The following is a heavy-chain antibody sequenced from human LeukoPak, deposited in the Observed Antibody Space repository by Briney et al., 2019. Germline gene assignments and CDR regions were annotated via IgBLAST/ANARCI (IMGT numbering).Heavy chain of an antibody. Sequence: ETLSLTCTVSGGSISSYYWSWIRQPAGKGLEWIGRSYTSGSTNYNPSLKSRVTMSVDTSKNQFSLKLSSVTAADTAVYYCARDDQQWLVSWFDPWGQGTLVTVSS. V-gene: IGHV4-4*07. CDR1: GGSISSYY. D-gene: IGHD6-19*01. J-gene: IGHJ5*02. CDR2: SYTSGST. CDR3: ARDDQQWLVSWFDP.